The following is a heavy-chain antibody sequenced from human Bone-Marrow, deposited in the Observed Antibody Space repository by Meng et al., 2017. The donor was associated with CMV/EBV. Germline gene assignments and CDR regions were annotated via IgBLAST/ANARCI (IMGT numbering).Heavy chain of an antibody. Sequence: GESLKISCAASGFTFSSYAMHWVRQAPGKGLEWVAVISYDGSNKYYADSVKGRFTISRDNSKNTLYLQMNSLRAEDTAVYYCARGMSIAAPRFFVYWGQGALVTVSS. J-gene: IGHJ4*02. D-gene: IGHD6-6*01. CDR1: GFTFSSYA. V-gene: IGHV3-30-3*01. CDR3: ARGMSIAAPRFFVY. CDR2: ISYDGSNK.